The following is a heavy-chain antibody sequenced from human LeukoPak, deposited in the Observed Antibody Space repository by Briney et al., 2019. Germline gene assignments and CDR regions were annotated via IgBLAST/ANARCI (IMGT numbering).Heavy chain of an antibody. CDR1: GGSISSYY. Sequence: SETLSLTCTVSGGSISSYYWSWIRQTPGKGLEWIGYIYYSGSTNYNPSLKSRVNISVDPSKNQFSLKLSSVTAADTAVYYCARDPGGGATTFDYWGQGTLVTVSS. V-gene: IGHV4-59*01. D-gene: IGHD1-26*01. CDR3: ARDPGGGATTFDY. CDR2: IYYSGST. J-gene: IGHJ4*02.